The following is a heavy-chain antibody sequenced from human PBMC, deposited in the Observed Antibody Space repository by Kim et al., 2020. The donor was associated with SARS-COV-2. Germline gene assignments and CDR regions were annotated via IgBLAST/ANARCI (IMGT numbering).Heavy chain of an antibody. Sequence: GGSLRLSCAASGFTVSSNYMSWVRQAPGTGLELVSVIYSGGGTSYTDSVKGRFTISRDNSKNTVYLQMNSLKTEDTAVYYCARDLGYTLSHAFDIWGQGTMVTVSS. CDR3: ARDLGYTLSHAFDI. D-gene: IGHD5-18*01. J-gene: IGHJ3*02. CDR2: IYSGGGT. V-gene: IGHV3-66*02. CDR1: GFTVSSNY.